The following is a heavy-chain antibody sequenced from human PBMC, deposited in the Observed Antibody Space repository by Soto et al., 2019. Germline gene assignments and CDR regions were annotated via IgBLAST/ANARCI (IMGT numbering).Heavy chain of an antibody. V-gene: IGHV3-30*03. CDR2: ISHDGSTR. J-gene: IGHJ5*02. CDR3: ARESRFLEWLSLNWFDP. CDR1: GFTFSSYG. D-gene: IGHD3-3*01. Sequence: PGGSLRLSCVASGFTFSSYGMHWVRQAPDKGLEWVAVISHDGSTRYYADSVKGRFTISRDNSKNTLYLQMNSLRAEDTAVYYCARESRFLEWLSLNWFDPWGQGTLVTVSS.